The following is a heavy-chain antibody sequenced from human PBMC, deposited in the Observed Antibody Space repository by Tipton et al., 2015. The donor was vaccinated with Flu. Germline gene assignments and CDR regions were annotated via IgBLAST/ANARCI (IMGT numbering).Heavy chain of an antibody. CDR1: GDPISSGSYY. Sequence: TLSLTCTVSGDPISSGSYYWSWIRQPAGKGLEWIGRIYTHVNTNYNPSLKSRVTIAVDTSKNHFSLKLSSVTVADTAVYFCARAPIGTYGSGSYYNIWGQGTLVTVSS. J-gene: IGHJ4*02. CDR3: ARAPIGTYGSGSYYNI. D-gene: IGHD3-10*01. V-gene: IGHV4-61*02. CDR2: IYTHVNT.